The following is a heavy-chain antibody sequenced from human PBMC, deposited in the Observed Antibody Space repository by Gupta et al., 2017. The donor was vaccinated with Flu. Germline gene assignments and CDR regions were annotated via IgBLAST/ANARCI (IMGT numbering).Heavy chain of an antibody. Sequence: VQLVESGGSLVEPGGSLRLSCAASGFTFTNACMSWVRQAPGKGLEWVGRIKSKTDGGRTDHASHVRGRFTISRDDSKNTLYLQMNSLKTEDTAVYYCDDCGGGRTQNCLFADWGQGTLVTVSA. D-gene: IGHD2-21*01. J-gene: IGHJ4*02. CDR2: IKSKTDGGRT. V-gene: IGHV3-15*05. CDR1: GFTFTNAC. CDR3: DDCGGGRTQNCLFAD.